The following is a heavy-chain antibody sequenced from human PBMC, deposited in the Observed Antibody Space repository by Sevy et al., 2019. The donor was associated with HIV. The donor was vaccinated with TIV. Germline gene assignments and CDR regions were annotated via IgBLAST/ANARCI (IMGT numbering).Heavy chain of an antibody. CDR2: ISSSSNYI. D-gene: IGHD2-15*01. Sequence: GGSLRLSCAASGFTFSSYNMNWVRQAPGKGLEWVSSISSSSNYINYADSVKGRFTISRENAKNSLYLEMNTLRAADTAVYYCARVVAYCSGGTCFPGYYYGMDVWGQGTTVTVSS. CDR3: ARVVAYCSGGTCFPGYYYGMDV. CDR1: GFTFSSYN. J-gene: IGHJ6*02. V-gene: IGHV3-21*01.